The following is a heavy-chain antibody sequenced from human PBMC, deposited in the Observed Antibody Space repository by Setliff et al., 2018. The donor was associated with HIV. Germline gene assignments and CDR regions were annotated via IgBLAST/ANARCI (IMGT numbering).Heavy chain of an antibody. CDR3: ASHFGYCSSTSCEGY. CDR2: IKQDGSEK. V-gene: IGHV3-7*05. Sequence: GGSLRLSCAASGFTFNSYWMTWVRQAPGKGLEWVANIKQDGSEKYFVDSVKGRFTVSRDNAKNSLYLQMNSLRAEDTAVYYCASHFGYCSSTSCEGYWGQGALVTVSS. CDR1: GFTFNSYW. J-gene: IGHJ4*02. D-gene: IGHD2-2*01.